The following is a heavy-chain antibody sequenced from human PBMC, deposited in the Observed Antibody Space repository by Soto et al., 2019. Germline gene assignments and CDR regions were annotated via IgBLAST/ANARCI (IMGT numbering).Heavy chain of an antibody. CDR3: AKDYASSRYFFDY. Sequence: GGSLRLSCAASGFTFINYAMSWVRQAPGEGLEWVSTISGSGANTHYADSVKGRFSISRDNSKNTLYIQMNSLRAEDTAVYYCAKDYASSRYFFDYWGQGALVTVSS. J-gene: IGHJ4*02. CDR2: ISGSGANT. CDR1: GFTFINYA. D-gene: IGHD2-2*01. V-gene: IGHV3-23*01.